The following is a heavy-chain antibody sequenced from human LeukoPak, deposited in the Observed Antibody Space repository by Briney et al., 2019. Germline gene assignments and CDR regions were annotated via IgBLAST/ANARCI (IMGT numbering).Heavy chain of an antibody. D-gene: IGHD3-22*01. CDR2: ISYDGSNK. CDR3: ARGSGYLETFDY. Sequence: SCKASGYTFTAYYMHWVRQAPGKGLEWVAVISYDGSNKYYADSVKGRFTISRDNSRNTLYLQMNSLRAEDTAVYYCARGSGYLETFDYWGQGTLVTVSS. V-gene: IGHV3-30*04. J-gene: IGHJ4*02. CDR1: GYTFTAYY.